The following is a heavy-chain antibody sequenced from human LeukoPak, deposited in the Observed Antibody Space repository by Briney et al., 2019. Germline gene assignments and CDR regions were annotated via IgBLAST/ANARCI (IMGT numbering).Heavy chain of an antibody. CDR3: ARGYSSSSWFDP. D-gene: IGHD6-6*01. J-gene: IGHJ5*02. CDR1: GFTFSSYW. V-gene: IGHV3-74*01. CDR2: INSDGSST. Sequence: GGSLKLSCAAYGFTFSSYWMHWVRQAPGKGLVWVSRINSDGSSTSYADSVKGRFTISRDNAKNTLYLQMNSLRAEDTAVYYCARGYSSSSWFDPWGQGTLVTVSS.